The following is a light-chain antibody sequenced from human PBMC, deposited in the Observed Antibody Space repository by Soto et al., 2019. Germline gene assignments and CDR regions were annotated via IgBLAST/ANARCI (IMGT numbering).Light chain of an antibody. CDR2: KAS. Sequence: DIQMTQSPSTLSASLGERVTITCRASQSISSWLSWYQQKPGAAPKLLIYKASSLESGVPSRFSGTGSGTEFTLTIISLQPDDFSSYYCHRYNSYWTFGQGTKVDI. CDR3: HRYNSYWT. J-gene: IGKJ1*01. V-gene: IGKV1-5*03. CDR1: QSISSW.